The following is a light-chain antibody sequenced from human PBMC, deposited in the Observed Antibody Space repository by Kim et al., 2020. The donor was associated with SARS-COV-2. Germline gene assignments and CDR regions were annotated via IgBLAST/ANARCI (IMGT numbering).Light chain of an antibody. J-gene: IGLJ1*01. Sequence: QSVLTQPPSASGTPGQRVTISCSGSSSNIGSNTVNWYQQLPGTDAKILIYSNNHRRSWVVDRFSGSKSCTYTSLVISGLQSEDEADDYCAAWDESLNSYVFGTGTKVTVL. CDR1: SSNIGSNT. CDR3: AAWDESLNSYV. CDR2: SNN. V-gene: IGLV1-44*01.